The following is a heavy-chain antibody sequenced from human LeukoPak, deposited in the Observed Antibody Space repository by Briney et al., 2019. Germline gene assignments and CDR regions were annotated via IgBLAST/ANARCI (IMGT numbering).Heavy chain of an antibody. CDR2: ISSSGSGGST. CDR3: AKDWGVVAEYYFDY. J-gene: IGHJ4*02. Sequence: GGSLRLSCAASGFTFSSYAMSWARQAPGKGLEWVSGISSSGSGGSTYYAGSVKGRFTISRDNSKNTLYLQMNSLRAEDTAVYYCAKDWGVVAEYYFDYWGQGTLVTVSS. D-gene: IGHD3-22*01. V-gene: IGHV3-23*01. CDR1: GFTFSSYA.